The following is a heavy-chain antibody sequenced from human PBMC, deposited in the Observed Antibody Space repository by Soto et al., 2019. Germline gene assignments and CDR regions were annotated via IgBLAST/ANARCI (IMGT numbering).Heavy chain of an antibody. CDR2: ISAYNGNT. CDR1: GYTFTSYG. Sequence: GASAKVSCKASGYTFTSYGISWVRQAPGQGLEWMGWISAYNGNTNYAQKLQGRVTMTTDTSTSTACMELRSLRSDDTAVYYCARDHSLSAYDYIWGSYRSLNNFDYWGQGALVTVSS. V-gene: IGHV1-18*01. CDR3: ARDHSLSAYDYIWGSYRSLNNFDY. J-gene: IGHJ4*02. D-gene: IGHD3-16*02.